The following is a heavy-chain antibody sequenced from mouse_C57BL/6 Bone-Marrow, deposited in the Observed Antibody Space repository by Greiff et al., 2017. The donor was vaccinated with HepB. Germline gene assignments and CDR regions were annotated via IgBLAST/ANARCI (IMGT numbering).Heavy chain of an antibody. Sequence: VQLKQSGPVLVKPGASVKMSCKASGYTFTDYYMNWVKQSHGKSLEWIGVINPYNGGTSYNQKFKGKATLTVDKSSSTAYMELNSLTSEDSAVYYCAREGYYDYYYFDYWGQGTTLTVSS. V-gene: IGHV1-19*01. D-gene: IGHD2-4*01. CDR2: INPYNGGT. CDR3: AREGYYDYYYFDY. J-gene: IGHJ2*01. CDR1: GYTFTDYY.